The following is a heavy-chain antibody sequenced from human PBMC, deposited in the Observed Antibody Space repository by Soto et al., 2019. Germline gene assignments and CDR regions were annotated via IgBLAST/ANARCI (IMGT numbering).Heavy chain of an antibody. D-gene: IGHD5-12*01. CDR1: GYSISSGCF. CDR2: MYHDGNT. Sequence: LSLTCAVPGYSISSGCFWGWIRQPPGKGLEWIANMYHDGNTHYNPSLKSRVTMTVDTSKNQFSLKLNSVTAADTAVYYCARESYSGYHSYDYWAQGILVTVS. J-gene: IGHJ4*02. CDR3: ARESYSGYHSYDY. V-gene: IGHV4-38-2*02.